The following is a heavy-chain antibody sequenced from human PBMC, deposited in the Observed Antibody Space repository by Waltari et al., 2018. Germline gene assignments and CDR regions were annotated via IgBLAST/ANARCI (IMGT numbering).Heavy chain of an antibody. CDR1: ALTFSTYV. Sequence: EVQLMESGGGLVQPGGSLRLSCSASALTFSTYVIHWVRKAPGKGLEWVCSISGSGAEWYAESVRGRFTISRDNPKNTVFLQMNSLRVEDTALYYCAKDDRYPDDVFGLWGLGTMVTVSS. J-gene: IGHJ3*01. D-gene: IGHD2-2*02. CDR3: AKDDRYPDDVFGL. CDR2: ISGSGAE. V-gene: IGHV3-23*01.